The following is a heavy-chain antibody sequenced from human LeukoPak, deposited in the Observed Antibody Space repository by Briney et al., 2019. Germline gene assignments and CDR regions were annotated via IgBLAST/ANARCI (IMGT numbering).Heavy chain of an antibody. J-gene: IGHJ6*02. CDR1: GVTFCIYW. Sequence: GGALRLSCEASGVTFCIYWLHWVRQAPGKGLVWVSRINGYGSTTAYADSVKGRFTISRDNAKNTLYLQMNSLRAEDTAVYYCTRDLGYGMDVWGQGTTVTVSS. CDR2: INGYGSTT. V-gene: IGHV3-74*01. CDR3: TRDLGYGMDV. D-gene: IGHD3-16*01.